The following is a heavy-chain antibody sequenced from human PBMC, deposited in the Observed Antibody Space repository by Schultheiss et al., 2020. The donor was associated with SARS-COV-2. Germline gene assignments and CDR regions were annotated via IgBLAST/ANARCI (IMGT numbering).Heavy chain of an antibody. CDR2: IYYSGST. D-gene: IGHD1-26*01. CDR1: GGSISSYY. J-gene: IGHJ4*02. Sequence: SETLSLTCTVTGGSISSYYWSWIRQPPGKGLEWIGYIYYSGSTNYNPSLKSRVTISVDTSKNQFFLKMSSVTAAYPAVYYCARGTLELGKFVYWGQRTLVTVSS. CDR3: ARGTLELGKFVY. V-gene: IGHV4-59*01.